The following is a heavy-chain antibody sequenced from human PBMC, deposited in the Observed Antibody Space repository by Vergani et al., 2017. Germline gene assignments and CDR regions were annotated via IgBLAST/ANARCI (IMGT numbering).Heavy chain of an antibody. Sequence: QVQLVQSGAEVKKPGASVKVSCKASGYTFTSYYMHWVRQAPGQGLEWMGIINPSGGSTSYAQKFQGRVTMTRDTSTSTVDMELSSLRSEDTAVYYCARDGGLDDSSGYYFDYWGQGTLVTVSS. D-gene: IGHD3-22*01. CDR1: GYTFTSYY. J-gene: IGHJ4*02. CDR3: ARDGGLDDSSGYYFDY. CDR2: INPSGGST. V-gene: IGHV1-46*01.